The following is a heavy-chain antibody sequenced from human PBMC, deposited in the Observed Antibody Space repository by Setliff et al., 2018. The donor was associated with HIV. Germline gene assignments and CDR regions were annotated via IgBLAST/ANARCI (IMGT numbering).Heavy chain of an antibody. J-gene: IGHJ2*01. CDR2: IYYGGTT. CDR3: ARPSAGGGYNYWYFDL. CDR1: GGSIRSIDYF. Sequence: SETLSLTCTVSGGSIRSIDYFWGWIRQPPGKGLEWLGNIGNIYYGGTTYYNPSLKGRITISVFTSSQQLSLTLTSVTPADTAVYYCARPSAGGGYNYWYFDLWGRGTLITVSS. V-gene: IGHV4-39*01. D-gene: IGHD5-12*01.